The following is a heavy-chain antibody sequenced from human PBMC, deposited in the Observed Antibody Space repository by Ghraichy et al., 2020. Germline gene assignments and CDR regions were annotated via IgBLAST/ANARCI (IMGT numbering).Heavy chain of an antibody. CDR2: IYSGGST. V-gene: IGHV3-66*02. CDR3: ARDLIVVVPAAKYYYGMDV. Sequence: GGSLRLSCAASGFTVSSNYMSWVRQAPGKGLEWVSVIYSGGSTYYADSVKGRFTISRDNSKNTLYLQMNSLRAEDTAVYYCARDLIVVVPAAKYYYGMDVWGQGTTVTVSS. J-gene: IGHJ6*02. CDR1: GFTVSSNY. D-gene: IGHD2-2*01.